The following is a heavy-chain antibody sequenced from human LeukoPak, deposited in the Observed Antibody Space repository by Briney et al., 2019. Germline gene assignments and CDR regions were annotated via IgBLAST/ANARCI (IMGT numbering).Heavy chain of an antibody. D-gene: IGHD3-22*01. Sequence: GGSLRLSCAVSGFTFDTYAMSWVRQAPGKGLEWVSGLSSSGDRTHYADSAKGRFTNSRGNSKNTLFLRMNSLRAEETAVYYGARDWGAYYHFFDYWGQGTLVTVSS. CDR3: ARDWGAYYHFFDY. CDR2: LSSSGDRT. V-gene: IGHV3-23*01. J-gene: IGHJ4*02. CDR1: GFTFDTYA.